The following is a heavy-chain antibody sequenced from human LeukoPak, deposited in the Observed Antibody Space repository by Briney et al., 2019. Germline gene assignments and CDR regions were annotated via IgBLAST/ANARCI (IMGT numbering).Heavy chain of an antibody. CDR1: GGSINSGSYY. Sequence: SETLSLTCSVSGGSINSGSYYWGWIRQPPGKGLEWIGNIYYSGRTYYNPSLKSRVTISVDTSKNQFSLKLSSVTAADTAVYYCANVAVAGLGYSGMDVWGQGTTVTVSS. J-gene: IGHJ6*02. V-gene: IGHV4-39*01. CDR2: IYYSGRT. CDR3: ANVAVAGLGYSGMDV. D-gene: IGHD6-19*01.